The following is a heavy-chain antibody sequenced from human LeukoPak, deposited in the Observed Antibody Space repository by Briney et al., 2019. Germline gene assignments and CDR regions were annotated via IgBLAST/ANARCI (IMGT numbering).Heavy chain of an antibody. Sequence: GGSLRLSCAASGFTFTTYWMTWVRQAPGKGLEWVANINQGGSEKYYVGSVKGRFTISRDNAKNLLYLQMNSLRDEDTAAYYCARDSGLGAHIWGQGTMVTVSS. D-gene: IGHD1-26*01. CDR1: GFTFTTYW. V-gene: IGHV3-7*01. J-gene: IGHJ3*02. CDR3: ARDSGLGAHI. CDR2: INQGGSEK.